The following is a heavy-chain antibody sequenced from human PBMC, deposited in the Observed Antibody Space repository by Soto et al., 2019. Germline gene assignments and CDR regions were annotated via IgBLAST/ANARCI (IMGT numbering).Heavy chain of an antibody. CDR1: VGSISSGGYS. V-gene: IGHV4-30-2*01. Sequence: SETLSLTCSVSVGSISSGGYSWIWIRQPPGKGLEWIGYIYHSGSTYYNPSLKSRVTISVDRSKNQFSLKLSSVTAADTAVYYCARGGIAAAGRRNNWFDPWGQGTLVTVSS. J-gene: IGHJ5*02. CDR2: IYHSGST. CDR3: ARGGIAAAGRRNNWFDP. D-gene: IGHD6-13*01.